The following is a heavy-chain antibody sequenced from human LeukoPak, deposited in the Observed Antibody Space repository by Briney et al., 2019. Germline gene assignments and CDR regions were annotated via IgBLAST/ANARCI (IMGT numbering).Heavy chain of an antibody. CDR1: GFTLSRHG. Sequence: PGGSLRLSCAASGFTLSRHGMHWVRQAPGRGLEWLAVVSDNGGLKYYSDSVKGRFTISRDNSKNTLYLQMNSLRAEDTAVYYCARDIYYYDSSGYYFPGGSDYWGQGTLVTVSS. CDR2: VSDNGGLK. CDR3: ARDIYYYDSSGYYFPGGSDY. V-gene: IGHV3-30*03. J-gene: IGHJ4*02. D-gene: IGHD3-22*01.